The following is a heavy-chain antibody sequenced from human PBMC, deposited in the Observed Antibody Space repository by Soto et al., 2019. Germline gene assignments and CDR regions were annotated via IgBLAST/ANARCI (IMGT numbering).Heavy chain of an antibody. CDR1: GFTFSSYA. Sequence: PGGSLRLSCAASGFTFSSYAMHWVRQAPGKGLEWVAVISSDGSNKYYADSVKGRFTISRDNSKNTLYLQMNSLRAEDTAVYYCARVITMVRAYGMDVWGQGTTVTVSS. V-gene: IGHV3-30-3*01. J-gene: IGHJ6*02. D-gene: IGHD3-10*01. CDR3: ARVITMVRAYGMDV. CDR2: ISSDGSNK.